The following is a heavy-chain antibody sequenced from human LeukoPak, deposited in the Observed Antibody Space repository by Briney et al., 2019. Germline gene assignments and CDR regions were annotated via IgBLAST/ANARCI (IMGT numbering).Heavy chain of an antibody. Sequence: GRSLRLSRAASGFTFSSYAMHWVRQAPGKGLEWVSLISYDGSNKYYADSVKGRFTISRDNSKNTLYVQMNSLRAEDTAVYYCARKLGADIGAFDIWGQGTMVTVSS. V-gene: IGHV3-30*04. CDR2: ISYDGSNK. J-gene: IGHJ3*02. CDR1: GFTFSSYA. CDR3: ARKLGADIGAFDI. D-gene: IGHD2-15*01.